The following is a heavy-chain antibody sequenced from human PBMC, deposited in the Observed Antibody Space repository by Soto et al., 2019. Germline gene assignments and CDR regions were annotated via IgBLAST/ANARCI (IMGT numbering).Heavy chain of an antibody. Sequence: ASETLSLTCAVYGGSVNSGNYYWSWIRQPPGKGPEWIGEMSHSGGTHFNPSLKSRVTISVDTSKNQFSLKMSSVTAADTALYYCASCAGGGNPDYWGQGTLVTVSS. CDR3: ASCAGGGNPDY. V-gene: IGHV4-34*01. CDR2: MSHSGGT. CDR1: GGSVNSGNYY. D-gene: IGHD2-15*01. J-gene: IGHJ4*02.